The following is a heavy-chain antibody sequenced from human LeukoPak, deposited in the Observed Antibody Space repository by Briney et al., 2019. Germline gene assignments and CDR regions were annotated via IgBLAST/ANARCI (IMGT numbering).Heavy chain of an antibody. CDR2: IYSGGST. CDR1: GFTVSSNY. CDR3: ARVREAAAALDAFDI. V-gene: IGHV3-53*01. J-gene: IGHJ3*02. D-gene: IGHD6-13*01. Sequence: GGSLRLSCAASGFTVSSNYMSWVRQAPGKGLEWVSVIYSGGSTYYADSVKGRFTISRDDAKNTLYLQMNSLRAEDTAVYYCARVREAAAALDAFDIWGQGTMVTVSS.